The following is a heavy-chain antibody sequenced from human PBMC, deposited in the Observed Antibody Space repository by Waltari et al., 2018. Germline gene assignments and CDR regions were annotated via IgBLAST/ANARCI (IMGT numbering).Heavy chain of an antibody. CDR2: IYYSGST. CDR3: AGQRILAEYSSSWPNDAFDI. Sequence: QLQLQESGPGLVKPSETLSLTCTVSGGSISSSSYYWGWIRQPPGKGLEWIGSIYYSGSTYYNPSLKSRVTISVDTSKNQFSLKLSSVTAADTAVYYCAGQRILAEYSSSWPNDAFDIWVQGTMVTVSS. CDR1: GGSISSSSYY. V-gene: IGHV4-39*01. J-gene: IGHJ3*02. D-gene: IGHD6-13*01.